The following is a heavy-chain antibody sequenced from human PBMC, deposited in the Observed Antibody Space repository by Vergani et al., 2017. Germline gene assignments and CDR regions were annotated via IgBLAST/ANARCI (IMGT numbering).Heavy chain of an antibody. CDR3: ARGVPAAAPPHYYYYMDV. CDR2: INPSGGST. V-gene: IGHV1-46*01. D-gene: IGHD2-2*01. CDR1: GYTFTSYY. J-gene: IGHJ6*03. Sequence: QVQLVQSGAEVKKPGASVKVSCKASGYTFTSYYMHWVRQAPGQGLEWMGIINPSGGSTSYAQKLQGRVTMTTDTSTSTAYMELRSLRSDDTAVYYCARGVPAAAPPHYYYYMDVWGKGTTVTVSS.